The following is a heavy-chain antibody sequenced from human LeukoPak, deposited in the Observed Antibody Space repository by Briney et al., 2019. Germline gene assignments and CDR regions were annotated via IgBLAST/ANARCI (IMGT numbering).Heavy chain of an antibody. CDR1: GYTFTGYY. J-gene: IGHJ4*02. CDR3: ARDLYGDYGSADY. V-gene: IGHV1-2*02. CDR2: INPNSGGT. D-gene: IGHD4-17*01. Sequence: ASVKVSCKACGYTFTGYYMHWVRQAPGQGLEWMGWINPNSGGTNYAQKFQGRVTMTMDTSISTAYMELSRLRSDDTAVYYCARDLYGDYGSADYWGQGTLVTVSS.